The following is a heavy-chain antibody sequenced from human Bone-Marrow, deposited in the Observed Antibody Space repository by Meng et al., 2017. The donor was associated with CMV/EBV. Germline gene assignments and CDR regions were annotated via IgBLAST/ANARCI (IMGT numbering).Heavy chain of an antibody. Sequence: GESLKISCQASGYSFTNYWIGWVRQMPGKGLEWMGIIYPADSDTRYSPSFQGQVTISTDKSISTAYLQWSSLKASDTAMYYCARRRYYSKSAYFDSWGQGTLVTVSS. J-gene: IGHJ4*02. CDR3: ARRRYYSKSAYFDS. V-gene: IGHV5-51*01. CDR1: GYSFTNYW. D-gene: IGHD2/OR15-2a*01. CDR2: IYPADSDT.